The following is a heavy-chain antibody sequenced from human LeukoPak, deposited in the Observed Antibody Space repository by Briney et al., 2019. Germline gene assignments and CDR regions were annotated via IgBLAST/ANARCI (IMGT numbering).Heavy chain of an antibody. CDR2: IYPGDSDT. D-gene: IGHD2-2*01. CDR1: GYTFTSNW. CDR3: ARQKGSSFLKGAFDI. Sequence: GESLKISCKGSGYTFTSNWIGWVRQMPGKGLEWMGIIYPGDSDTRYSPSFQGQVTISADKSISTAYLQWSSLKASDTAMYYCARQKGSSFLKGAFDIWGQGTMVTVSS. V-gene: IGHV5-51*01. J-gene: IGHJ3*02.